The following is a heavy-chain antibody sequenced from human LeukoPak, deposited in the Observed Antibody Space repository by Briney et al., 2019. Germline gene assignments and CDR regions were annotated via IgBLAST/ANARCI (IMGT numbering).Heavy chain of an antibody. CDR2: ISGSGGST. D-gene: IGHD2-21*02. Sequence: GGSLRLSCAASGFTFSSYAMSWVRQAPGKGLEWVAAISGSGGSTYYADSVKGRFTISRDNSKNTLYLQMNSLRAEDTAVYYCAKDFRSAVTAANFDYWGQGTLVTVSS. CDR1: GFTFSSYA. CDR3: AKDFRSAVTAANFDY. V-gene: IGHV3-23*01. J-gene: IGHJ4*02.